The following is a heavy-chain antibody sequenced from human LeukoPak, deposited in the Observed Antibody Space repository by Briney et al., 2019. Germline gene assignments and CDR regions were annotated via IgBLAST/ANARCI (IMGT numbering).Heavy chain of an antibody. Sequence: GGSLRLSCAASGFTFSTYGMHWVRQAPGKGLEWVAFIRYDGSNKYYADSVKGRFTISRDNTKNTLYLQMNSLRAEDTAVYYCAKDGVYSSGYYFDYWGQGTLVTVSS. CDR1: GFTFSTYG. D-gene: IGHD6-19*01. V-gene: IGHV3-30*02. CDR3: AKDGVYSSGYYFDY. CDR2: IRYDGSNK. J-gene: IGHJ4*02.